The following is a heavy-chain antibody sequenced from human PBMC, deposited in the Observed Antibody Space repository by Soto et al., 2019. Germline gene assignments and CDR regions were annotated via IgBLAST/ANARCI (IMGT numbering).Heavy chain of an antibody. J-gene: IGHJ4*02. D-gene: IGHD6-19*01. CDR2: IKQDGSEK. V-gene: IGHV3-7*01. CDR1: RLTFSNYW. Sequence: EVQLVESGGALVQPGGSLRLSCAASRLTFSNYWMNWVRQAPGKGLEWVAIIKQDGSEKYYVDSVKGRFTISRDNAKNSLYLQMDSLRADDTAVYYCVAGSGWLPDYWGQGTLVTVSS. CDR3: VAGSGWLPDY.